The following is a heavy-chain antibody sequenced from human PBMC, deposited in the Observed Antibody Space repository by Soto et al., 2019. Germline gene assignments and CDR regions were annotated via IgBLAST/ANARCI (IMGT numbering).Heavy chain of an antibody. CDR1: GYTFTSYY. Sequence: QVQLVQSGAEVKKPGASVKVSCKASGYTFTSYYMHWVRQAPGQGLEWMGIINPSGGSTSYAQKFEGRFTMSRVTCMSTVSMELSSLRSEDTAVCYRVRRAVAGIGCRYALDIWGQGTMVTVSS. J-gene: IGHJ3*02. D-gene: IGHD6-19*01. V-gene: IGHV1-46*01. CDR2: INPSGGST. CDR3: VRRAVAGIGCRYALDI.